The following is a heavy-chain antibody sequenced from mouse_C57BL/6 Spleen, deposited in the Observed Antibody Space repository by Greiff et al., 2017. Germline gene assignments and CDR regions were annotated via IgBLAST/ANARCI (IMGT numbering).Heavy chain of an antibody. J-gene: IGHJ3*01. CDR1: GYTFTDYN. V-gene: IGHV1-18*01. CDR3: ARRREDLPGCAY. CDR2: INPNTGGT. Sequence: EVQLQQSGPELVKPGASVKIPCKASGYTFTDYNMDWVKQSHGKSLEWIGAINPNTGGTIYNQKFKGKATLTADKSSSTAYMELRSLTSEDTAVXYCARRREDLPGCAYWGQGTLVTVSA.